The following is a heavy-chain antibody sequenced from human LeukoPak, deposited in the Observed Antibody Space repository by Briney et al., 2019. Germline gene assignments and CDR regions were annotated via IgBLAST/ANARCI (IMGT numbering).Heavy chain of an antibody. D-gene: IGHD3-10*01. J-gene: IGHJ4*02. V-gene: IGHV3-20*04. Sequence: GGSLRLSCAASGFTFDDYGMSWVRQAPGKGLEWVSGINWNGGSTGYADSVKGRFTISRDNAKNSLYLQVNSLRAEDTALYYCARDARGVSGYYFDFWGQGTLVPVSS. CDR3: ARDARGVSGYYFDF. CDR2: INWNGGST. CDR1: GFTFDDYG.